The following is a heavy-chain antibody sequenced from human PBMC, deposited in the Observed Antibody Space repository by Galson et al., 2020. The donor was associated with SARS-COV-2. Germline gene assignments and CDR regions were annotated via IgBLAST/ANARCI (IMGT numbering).Heavy chain of an antibody. J-gene: IGHJ5*02. CDR1: GGSTSSSSYY. CDR3: ARDPGSLITIFGVVMGWFDP. CDR2: IYYTGST. V-gene: IGHV4-39*07. Sequence: SETLSLTSTVSGGSTSSSSYYWGWIRQPPGKGLAWIGSIYYTGSTYYNPSLKSRVTISVDTSKNQFSLKLSSVTAADTAVYYCARDPGSLITIFGVVMGWFDPWGQGTLVTVSS. D-gene: IGHD3-3*01.